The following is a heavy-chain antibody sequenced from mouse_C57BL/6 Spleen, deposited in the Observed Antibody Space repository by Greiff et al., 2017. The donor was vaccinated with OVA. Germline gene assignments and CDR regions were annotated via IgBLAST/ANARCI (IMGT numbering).Heavy chain of an antibody. V-gene: IGHV1-53*01. Sequence: QVQLQQPGTELVKPGASVKLSCKASGYTFTSYWMHWVKQRPGQGLEWIGNINPSNGGTNYNEKFKSKATLTVDKSSSTAYMQLSSLTSEDSAVSYCARSGYDYDAWFAYWGQGTLVTVSA. D-gene: IGHD2-4*01. CDR1: GYTFTSYW. J-gene: IGHJ3*01. CDR2: INPSNGGT. CDR3: ARSGYDYDAWFAY.